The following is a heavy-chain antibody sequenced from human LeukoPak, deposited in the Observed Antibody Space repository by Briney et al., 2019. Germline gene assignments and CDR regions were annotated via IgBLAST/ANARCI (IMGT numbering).Heavy chain of an antibody. J-gene: IGHJ4*02. CDR2: INPSGGRT. CDR3: ARTYCGGDCNNRYFDY. D-gene: IGHD2-21*02. V-gene: IGHV1-46*01. CDR1: GYILSSYY. Sequence: GASVKVSCKASGYILSSYYTHWVRQAPGQGLEWMGIINPSGGRTDYAQKFQGRVTMTRDTSTSTVYMELNSLRSEDTALYYCARTYCGGDCNNRYFDYWGQGTLVTVPS.